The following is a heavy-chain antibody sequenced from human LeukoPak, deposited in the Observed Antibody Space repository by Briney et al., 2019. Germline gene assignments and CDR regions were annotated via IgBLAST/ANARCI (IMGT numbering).Heavy chain of an antibody. CDR3: ARVRVGAGYYYYYGMDV. J-gene: IGHJ6*02. CDR2: ISAYNGNT. Sequence: ASVKVSCKASGYTFTSYGISWVRQAPGQGLEWMGWISAYNGNTNYAQKLQGRVTMTTDTSTSTAYMELRSLRSDDTAVYYCARVRVGAGYYYYYGMDVWAKGPRSPSP. D-gene: IGHD1-26*01. CDR1: GYTFTSYG. V-gene: IGHV1-18*01.